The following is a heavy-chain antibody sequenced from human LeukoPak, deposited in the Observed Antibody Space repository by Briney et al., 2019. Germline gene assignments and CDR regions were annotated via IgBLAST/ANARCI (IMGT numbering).Heavy chain of an antibody. V-gene: IGHV3-23*01. D-gene: IGHD3-3*01. CDR2: ISGSGGST. CDR1: GFTFSSYA. Sequence: QPGGSLRLSCADSGFTFSSYAMSWVRQAPGKGLEWVSAISGSGGSTYYADSVKGRFTISRDNSKNTLYLQMNSLRAEDTAVYYCAKWSGYPHELGFDYWGQGTLVTVSS. CDR3: AKWSGYPHELGFDY. J-gene: IGHJ4*02.